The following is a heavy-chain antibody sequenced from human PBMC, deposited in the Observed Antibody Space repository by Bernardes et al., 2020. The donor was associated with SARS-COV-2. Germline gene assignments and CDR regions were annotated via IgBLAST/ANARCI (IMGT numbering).Heavy chain of an antibody. Sequence: GGPLRLSCTASGFMFSSCWMHWVRKGPGKALVWVSRISGDGSTRTYADSVKGRFTISRDNARNTLYLQMNSLRAEDTALYYCVRGPSDGHGRFEYWGQGTLGTVSS. CDR3: VRGPSDGHGRFEY. J-gene: IGHJ4*02. V-gene: IGHV3-74*01. CDR2: ISGDGSTR. CDR1: GFMFSSCW.